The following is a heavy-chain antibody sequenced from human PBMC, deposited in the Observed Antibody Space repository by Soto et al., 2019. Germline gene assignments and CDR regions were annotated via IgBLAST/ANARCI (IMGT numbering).Heavy chain of an antibody. D-gene: IGHD5-18*01. J-gene: IGHJ6*02. CDR1: GFRFSSYA. CDR3: ARDVETTKANYYYYGMDV. V-gene: IGHV3-33*01. CDR2: IWHDGSTT. Sequence: QEQLVESGGGVVQPGRSLRLSCAASGFRFSSYAMHWVRQGPGKGLEWVALIWHDGSTTSYADSVKGRFTISRDNSKNTHYLQMNNLRAEDTAVYYCARDVETTKANYYYYGMDVWGRGTPVTVSS.